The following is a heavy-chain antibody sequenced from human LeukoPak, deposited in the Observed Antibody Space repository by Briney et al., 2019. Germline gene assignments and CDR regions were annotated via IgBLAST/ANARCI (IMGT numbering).Heavy chain of an antibody. D-gene: IGHD2-2*01. J-gene: IGHJ3*02. CDR3: ARDVVVVPAATVDAFDI. CDR1: GGSFSGYY. V-gene: IGHV4-34*01. CDR2: INHSGST. Sequence: SETLSLTWAVYGGSFSGYYWSWIRQPPGKGLEWIGEINHSGSTNYNPSLKSRVTISVDTSKNQFSLKLSSVTAADTAVYYCARDVVVVPAATVDAFDIWGQGTMVTVSS.